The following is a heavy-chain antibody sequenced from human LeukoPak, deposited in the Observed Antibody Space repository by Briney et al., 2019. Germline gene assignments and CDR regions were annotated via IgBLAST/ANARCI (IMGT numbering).Heavy chain of an antibody. J-gene: IGHJ4*02. CDR2: IIPIFGTA. CDR3: ARSGRTVEMAYYFDY. CDR1: GGTFSSYA. V-gene: IGHV1-69*13. Sequence: SVKVSCKASGGTFSSYAISWVRQAPGQELEWMGGIIPIFGTANYAQKFQGRVTITADESTSTAYMGLSSLRSEDTAVYYCARSGRTVEMAYYFDYWGQGTLVTVSS. D-gene: IGHD5-24*01.